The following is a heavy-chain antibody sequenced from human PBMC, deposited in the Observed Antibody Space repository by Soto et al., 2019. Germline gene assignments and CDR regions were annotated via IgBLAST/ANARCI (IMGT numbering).Heavy chain of an antibody. J-gene: IGHJ6*02. D-gene: IGHD4-4*01. CDR2: TYYRSKWYN. CDR3: ARDLGTATVINYYYYGMDV. Sequence: KQSQTLSLTCAISGDSVSSNSAAWNWIRQSPSRGLEWLGRTYYRSKWYNDYAVSVKSRITINPDTSKNQFSLQLNSVTPEDTAVYYCARDLGTATVINYYYYGMDVWGQGTTVTVSS. V-gene: IGHV6-1*01. CDR1: GDSVSSNSAA.